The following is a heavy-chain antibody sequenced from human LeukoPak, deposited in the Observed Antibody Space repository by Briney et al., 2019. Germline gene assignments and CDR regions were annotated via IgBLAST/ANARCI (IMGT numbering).Heavy chain of an antibody. CDR3: ARVVLRFLEWSETNWFDP. CDR2: IWYDGSNT. V-gene: IGHV3-30*02. J-gene: IGHJ5*02. D-gene: IGHD3-3*01. CDR1: GVTFSSYG. Sequence: PGGSLRLSCAASGVTFSSYGMHWARPAPGKGLGWGAFIWYDGSNTYYGDSVKGRFSISRDNSKNTLYLQMNSLRAEDTAVYYCARVVLRFLEWSETNWFDPWGQGTLVTVSS.